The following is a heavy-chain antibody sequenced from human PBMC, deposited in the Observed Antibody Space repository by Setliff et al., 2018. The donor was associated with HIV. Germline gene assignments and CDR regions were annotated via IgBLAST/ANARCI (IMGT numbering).Heavy chain of an antibody. CDR2: LYSAGNT. CDR1: GITVSSNY. V-gene: IGHV3-53*01. Sequence: GGSLRLSCAASGITVSSNYMIWVRQAPGKGPEWVSVLYSAGNTFYADSVKGRFTVSRDDSKNSLYLQMNSLRAEDTAVYYCARDDYMLYSYYYGMDVWGQGTTVTVSS. J-gene: IGHJ6*02. D-gene: IGHD4-4*01. CDR3: ARDDYMLYSYYYGMDV.